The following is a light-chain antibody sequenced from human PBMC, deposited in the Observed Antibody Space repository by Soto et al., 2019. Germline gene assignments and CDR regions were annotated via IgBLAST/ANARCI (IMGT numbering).Light chain of an antibody. CDR3: QQYYSTLLT. J-gene: IGKJ4*01. V-gene: IGKV4-1*01. Sequence: DIVMTQSPDSLAVSLGERATINCKSSQSVLYSSNNKNYLAWYQHKPGQPPKLLIYWASTRESGVPDRFSGSGSGTDFTLTISSLQAEDVAVYYCQQYYSTLLTFGGGIKVDIK. CDR2: WAS. CDR1: QSVLYSSNNKNY.